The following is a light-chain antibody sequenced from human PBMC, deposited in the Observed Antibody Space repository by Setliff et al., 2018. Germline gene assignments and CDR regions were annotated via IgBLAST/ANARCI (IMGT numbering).Light chain of an antibody. CDR2: QVN. CDR1: SSDVETYNI. CDR3: LSYAGSGTYV. V-gene: IGLV2-23*02. Sequence: QSVLAQPASVSGSPGQSITISCTGSSSDVETYNIVSWYQQHPGKAPKILIYQVNQRPSGVSDRFSGSKSGNTAPLTISGLQAEDEADYYCLSYAGSGTYVFGSGTKGTVL. J-gene: IGLJ1*01.